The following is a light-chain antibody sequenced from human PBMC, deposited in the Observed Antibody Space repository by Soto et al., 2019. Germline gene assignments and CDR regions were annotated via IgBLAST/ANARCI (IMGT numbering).Light chain of an antibody. Sequence: EIVMTQSPATLSVSPGERATLSCRAGQSVSSNLAWYHQNPGQAPRLLIYGASTRATGIPAKFSGSGSGTEFTLTISSLQSEDFAVYYCQQYNNWWTFGQGTKVEIK. CDR3: QQYNNWWT. CDR1: QSVSSN. J-gene: IGKJ1*01. V-gene: IGKV3-15*01. CDR2: GAS.